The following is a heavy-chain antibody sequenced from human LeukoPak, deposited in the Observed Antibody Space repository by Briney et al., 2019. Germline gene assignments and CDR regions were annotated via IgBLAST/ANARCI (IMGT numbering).Heavy chain of an antibody. CDR3: ARGGYSSSSYFYYYMDV. CDR1: GFTLSTYN. D-gene: IGHD6-6*01. V-gene: IGHV3-21*06. J-gene: IGHJ6*03. Sequence: GGSLRLSCAASGFTLSTYNMHWVRQAPGKGLEWVSYISSSSSNIYDADSMKGRFTLSRDNTKNSLYLQMNSLRDEDTAVYYCARGGYSSSSYFYYYMDVWGKGTTVTVSS. CDR2: ISSSSSNI.